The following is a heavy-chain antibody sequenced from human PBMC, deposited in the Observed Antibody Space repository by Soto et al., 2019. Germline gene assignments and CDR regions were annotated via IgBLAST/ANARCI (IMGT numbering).Heavy chain of an antibody. Sequence: WGSLRLSCAASGFNFGVFGMHWVRQAPGKGLEWLSGLSYEGSEEYYADSVRGRFTISRDNSKNTLFLQMYSLRVDDTGVYYCALTRRSSLLEVVSPGFEYWGQGTLVTVSS. CDR1: GFNFGVFG. V-gene: IGHV3-30*03. CDR2: LSYEGSEE. D-gene: IGHD3-3*01. J-gene: IGHJ4*02. CDR3: ALTRRSSLLEVVSPGFEY.